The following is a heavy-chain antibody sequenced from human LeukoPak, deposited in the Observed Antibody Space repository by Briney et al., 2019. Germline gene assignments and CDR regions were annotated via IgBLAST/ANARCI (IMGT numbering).Heavy chain of an antibody. J-gene: IGHJ5*02. CDR1: GFTFTSYD. V-gene: IGHV1-8*01. Sequence: ASVKVSCKASGFTFTSYDINWVRQASGQGLEWMGWMNPNNGNTGCAQKFQGRVTMTRNTSISTAYMELRGLRSEDTAVYYCVRDGEGVAISVNYWFDPWGQGTLVTVSS. CDR3: VRDGEGVAISVNYWFDP. D-gene: IGHD3-10*01. CDR2: MNPNNGNT.